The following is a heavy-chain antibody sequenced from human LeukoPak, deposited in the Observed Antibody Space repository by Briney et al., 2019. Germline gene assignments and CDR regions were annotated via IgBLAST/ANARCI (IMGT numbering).Heavy chain of an antibody. CDR1: GFTFSNYA. CDR2: ISGSGGTT. Sequence: GGYLRLSCAASGFTFSNYAMNWVRQAPGKGLEWVSTISGSGGTTYYADSVKGRFTISRDNSKNTLYLQMNSLRAEDTAVYYCAKDSTYYSGSGSYYRGPTFDYWGQGTLVTVSS. V-gene: IGHV3-23*01. CDR3: AKDSTYYSGSGSYYRGPTFDY. D-gene: IGHD3-10*01. J-gene: IGHJ4*02.